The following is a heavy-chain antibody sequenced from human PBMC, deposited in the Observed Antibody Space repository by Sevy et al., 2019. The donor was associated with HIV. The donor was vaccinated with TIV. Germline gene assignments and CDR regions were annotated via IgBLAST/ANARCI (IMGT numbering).Heavy chain of an antibody. Sequence: GGSLRLSCAASGFTFSDYYMSWIRQAPGKGLEWVSYISSSGSTIYYADSVKGRFTISRDKSKNTLYLQMNSLRAEDTAVYYCAKGDRTFYGLDVWGQGTTVTVSS. CDR2: ISSSGSTI. J-gene: IGHJ6*02. V-gene: IGHV3-11*01. CDR3: AKGDRTFYGLDV. D-gene: IGHD2-15*01. CDR1: GFTFSDYY.